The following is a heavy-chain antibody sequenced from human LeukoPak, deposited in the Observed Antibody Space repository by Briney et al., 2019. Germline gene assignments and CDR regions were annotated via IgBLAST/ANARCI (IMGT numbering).Heavy chain of an antibody. Sequence: PSETLSLTCAVYGGSFSGYYWSWIRQPPGKGLEWIGEINHSGSTNYNPSLKSRVTISVDTSKNQFSLKLSSVTAADTAVYYCARRRVVVVAATVPSLKRYWYFDLWGRGTLVTVSS. CDR2: INHSGST. V-gene: IGHV4-34*01. CDR3: ARRRVVVVAATVPSLKRYWYFDL. D-gene: IGHD2-15*01. CDR1: GGSFSGYY. J-gene: IGHJ2*01.